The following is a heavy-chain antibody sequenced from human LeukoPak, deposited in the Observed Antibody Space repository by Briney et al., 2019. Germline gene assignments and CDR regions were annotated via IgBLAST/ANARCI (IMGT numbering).Heavy chain of an antibody. J-gene: IGHJ5*02. CDR3: ARSSPVKFDP. CDR1: GGSISSYY. Sequence: PSETLSLTCTVSGGSISSYYWSWIRQPPGKGLEWIGYIYYSGSTYYNPSLKSRVTISVDTSKNQFSLKLSSVTAADTAVYYCARSSPVKFDPWGQGTLVTVS. V-gene: IGHV4-59*08. CDR2: IYYSGST.